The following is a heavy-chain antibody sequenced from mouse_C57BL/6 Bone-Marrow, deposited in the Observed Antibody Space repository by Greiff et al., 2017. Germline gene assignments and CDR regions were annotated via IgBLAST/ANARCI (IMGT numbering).Heavy chain of an antibody. CDR1: GYAFSSSW. CDR2: IYPGDGDT. V-gene: IGHV1-82*01. Sequence: VQLQQSGPELVKPGASVKISCKASGYAFSSSWMNWVKQRPGKGLEWIGRIYPGDGDTNYNGKFKGKGTLTADKSSSTAYMQLSSLTSEDSAVYFCARDYGSSYGYFDVWGTGTTVTVSA. J-gene: IGHJ1*03. CDR3: ARDYGSSYGYFDV. D-gene: IGHD1-1*01.